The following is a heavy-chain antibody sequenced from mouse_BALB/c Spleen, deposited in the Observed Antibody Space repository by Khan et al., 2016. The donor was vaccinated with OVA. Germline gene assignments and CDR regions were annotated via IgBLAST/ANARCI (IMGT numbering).Heavy chain of an antibody. CDR2: IYYRGSM. Sequence: EVQLQESGPDLVKPSQSRSRTCTVTGYSITSGYSCHWIRQFRGNTLEWMGSIYYRGSMNNNPSLKSRISISRDTSQNQFFLQLNSVTTEATATLYCASDGCHTDSWGHGPSVTVPS. CDR3: ASDGCHTDS. D-gene: IGHD2-3*01. J-gene: IGHJ4*01. CDR1: GYSITSGYS. V-gene: IGHV3-1*02.